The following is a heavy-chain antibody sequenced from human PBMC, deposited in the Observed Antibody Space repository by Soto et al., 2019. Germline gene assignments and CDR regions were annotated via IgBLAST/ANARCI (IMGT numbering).Heavy chain of an antibody. V-gene: IGHV3-33*01. CDR2: IWYDGSNK. CDR3: ARAPGRYYYDSSGYYPVGDY. J-gene: IGHJ4*02. D-gene: IGHD3-22*01. Sequence: GGSLRLSCAASGFTFSSYGMHWVRQAPGKGLDWVAVIWYDGSNKYYADSVKGRFTISRDNSKNTLYLQMNSLRAEDTAVYYCARAPGRYYYDSSGYYPVGDYWGQGTLVTVS. CDR1: GFTFSSYG.